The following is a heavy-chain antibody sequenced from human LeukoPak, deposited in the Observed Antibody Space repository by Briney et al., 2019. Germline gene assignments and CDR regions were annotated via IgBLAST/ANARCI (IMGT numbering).Heavy chain of an antibody. V-gene: IGHV3-66*01. Sequence: PGGSLRLSCAASGITVSSNKMNWVRQAPGKGLEWVSVLYSGGSTNYAASVKGRFTISRDNSKNTLYLQMNSLRAEDTAVYYCARDLGLGVIDYWGQGTLVIVSS. D-gene: IGHD3-16*01. CDR1: GITVSSNK. CDR3: ARDLGLGVIDY. CDR2: LYSGGST. J-gene: IGHJ4*02.